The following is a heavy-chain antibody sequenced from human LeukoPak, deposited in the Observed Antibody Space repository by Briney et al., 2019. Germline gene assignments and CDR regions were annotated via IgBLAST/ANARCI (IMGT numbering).Heavy chain of an antibody. J-gene: IGHJ4*02. CDR1: GGTFNTYA. Sequence: SVKVSCKASGGTFNTYAISWVRQAPGQGLEWMGGIIPIFRTTHYAQNFQGRVTLTADESSNTAFMELSSLRSEGTAIYYCARELGGYFDYWGQGTPVTVSS. V-gene: IGHV1-69*01. D-gene: IGHD3-16*01. CDR2: IIPIFRTT. CDR3: ARELGGYFDY.